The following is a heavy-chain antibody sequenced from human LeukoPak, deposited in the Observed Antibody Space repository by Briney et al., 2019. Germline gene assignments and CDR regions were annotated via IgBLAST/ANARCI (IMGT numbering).Heavy chain of an antibody. D-gene: IGHD3-10*01. CDR3: ARDEGVITPIDAFDI. CDR2: INPSGGST. V-gene: IGHV1-46*01. CDR1: GYTFTSYY. J-gene: IGHJ3*02. Sequence: ASVKVSCKASGYTFTSYYMHWVRQDPGQGLEWMGIINPSGGSTSYAQKFQGRVTMTRDTSTSTVYMELSSLRSEDTAVYYCARDEGVITPIDAFDIWGQGTMVTVSS.